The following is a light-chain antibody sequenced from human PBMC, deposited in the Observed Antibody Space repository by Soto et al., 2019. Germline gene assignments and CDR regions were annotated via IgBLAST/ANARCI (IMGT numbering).Light chain of an antibody. J-gene: IGLJ1*01. CDR1: SSDVGGYNH. CDR3: SSYAGSNSLV. CDR2: DVS. Sequence: QSALTQPPSASGSLGQSVTISCTGTSSDVGGYNHVSWYQQHPGKALKLLIYDVSYRPSGVPDRFSGSKSGNTASLTVSGLQAEDETDYYCSSYAGSNSLVFGTGTKVTVL. V-gene: IGLV2-8*01.